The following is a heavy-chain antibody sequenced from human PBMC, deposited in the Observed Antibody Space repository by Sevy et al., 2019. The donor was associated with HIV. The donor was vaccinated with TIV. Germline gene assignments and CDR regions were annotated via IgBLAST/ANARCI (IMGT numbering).Heavy chain of an antibody. CDR2: ISSSGGYT. V-gene: IGHV3-23*01. CDR3: AKEGYESSGYYH. D-gene: IGHD3-22*01. Sequence: GGSLRLSCAASGFTLSSYDMTWVRQAPGKGLEWVSAISSSGGYTYYADSVKGRFTISRDNSKKTLDLQMHSLRAEDTAVYYCAKEGYESSGYYHWGQGALVTVSS. J-gene: IGHJ5*02. CDR1: GFTLSSYD.